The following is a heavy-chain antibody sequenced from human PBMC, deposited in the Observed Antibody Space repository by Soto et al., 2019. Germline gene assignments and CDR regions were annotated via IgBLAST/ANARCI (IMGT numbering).Heavy chain of an antibody. J-gene: IGHJ6*01. CDR3: AKDLVGAPGGGYYYGMDV. D-gene: IGHD1-26*01. CDR1: GFTFSSYG. V-gene: IGHV3-30*18. CDR2: ISYDGSNK. Sequence: QVQLVESGGGVVQPGRSLRLSCAASGFTFSSYGMHWVRQAPGKGLEWVAVISYDGSNKYYADSVKGRFTISRDNSKNTLYLQMNSLRAEDTAVYYCAKDLVGAPGGGYYYGMDVW.